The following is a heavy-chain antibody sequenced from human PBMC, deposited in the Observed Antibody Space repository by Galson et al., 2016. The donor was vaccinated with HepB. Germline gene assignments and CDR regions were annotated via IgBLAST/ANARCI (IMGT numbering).Heavy chain of an antibody. CDR3: ARTHSGGTDYYYYAMYV. CDR1: GYIFNNFW. J-gene: IGHJ6*02. Sequence: QSGAEVKKPGESLKISCKGSGYIFNNFWVAWVRQMPGKGLEWMGIIYPGDSHSRYSPSIQSQVTISADKATNTAYLQWSSLTASDTAVYYCARTHSGGTDYYYYAMYVWGQGTTVTVSS. D-gene: IGHD2-15*01. CDR2: IYPGDSHS. V-gene: IGHV5-51*01.